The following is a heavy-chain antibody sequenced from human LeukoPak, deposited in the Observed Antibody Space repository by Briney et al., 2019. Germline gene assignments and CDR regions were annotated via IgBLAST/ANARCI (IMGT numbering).Heavy chain of an antibody. D-gene: IGHD4-23*01. CDR3: ARESAPLDYGGNPLDY. V-gene: IGHV1-69*10. CDR2: IIPILGIA. Sequence: ASVKVSCKASGGTFSSYAISWVRQAPGQGLEWMGRIIPILGIANYAQKFQGRVTITADKSTSTAYMELSSLRSEDTAVYYCARESAPLDYGGNPLDYWGQGTLVTVSS. J-gene: IGHJ4*02. CDR1: GGTFSSYA.